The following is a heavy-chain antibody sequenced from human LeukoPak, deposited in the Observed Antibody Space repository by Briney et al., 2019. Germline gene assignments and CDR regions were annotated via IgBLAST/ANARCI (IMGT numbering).Heavy chain of an antibody. V-gene: IGHV3-21*01. Sequence: PGGSLRLSCAASGFTFSSYSMNWVRQAPGKGLEWVSSISSSSSYIYYADSVKGRFTISRDNAKNSLYLQMNSLRAEDTAVYYCARVGSGYYRPYDAFDIWGQGTMVTVSS. CDR3: ARVGSGYYRPYDAFDI. CDR2: ISSSSSYI. J-gene: IGHJ3*02. D-gene: IGHD3-22*01. CDR1: GFTFSSYS.